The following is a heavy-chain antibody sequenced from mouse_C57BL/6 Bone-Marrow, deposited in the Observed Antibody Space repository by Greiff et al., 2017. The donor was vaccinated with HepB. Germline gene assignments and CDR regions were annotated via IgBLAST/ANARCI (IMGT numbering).Heavy chain of an antibody. CDR1: GYTFTNYW. J-gene: IGHJ4*01. CDR3: ERSGSLFYYAMDY. V-gene: IGHV1-63*01. CDR2: IYPGGGYT. Sequence: QVQLQQSGAELVRPGTSVKMSCKASGYTFTNYWIGWAKQRPGHGLEWIGDIYPGGGYTNYNEKFKGKATLTADKSSSTAYMQFSSLTSEDSAIYYCERSGSLFYYAMDYWGQGTSVTVSS. D-gene: IGHD1-1*01.